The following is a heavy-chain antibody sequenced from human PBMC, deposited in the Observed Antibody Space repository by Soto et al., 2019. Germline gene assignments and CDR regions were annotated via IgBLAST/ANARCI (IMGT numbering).Heavy chain of an antibody. D-gene: IGHD5-12*01. V-gene: IGHV4-4*07. Sequence: SETLSLTCTVSGGSINSYYWSWIRQPTGKGLEWIGRIYFSGETNYNPSLKSRLTMSVDTSKTQFSLKLSSVTAADTAVYYCARDSSSSGYNYSGMDVWGQGTTVTVSS. CDR2: IYFSGET. CDR1: GGSINSYY. CDR3: ARDSSSSGYNYSGMDV. J-gene: IGHJ6*02.